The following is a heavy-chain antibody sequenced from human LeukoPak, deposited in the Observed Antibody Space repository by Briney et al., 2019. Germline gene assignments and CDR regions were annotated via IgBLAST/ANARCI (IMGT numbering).Heavy chain of an antibody. CDR3: ARHSPYSHGYFDP. V-gene: IGHV3-23*01. D-gene: IGHD5-18*01. CDR2: ISNTAGST. Sequence: GGSLRLSCEVSGFNLNTYAMSWVRQAPGKALEWVSAISNTAGSTYYADSGKGRFTISRDTSKNTLFLQMDTLRAEDTAVYFCARHSPYSHGYFDPWGQGALVTVSS. CDR1: GFNLNTYA. J-gene: IGHJ4*02.